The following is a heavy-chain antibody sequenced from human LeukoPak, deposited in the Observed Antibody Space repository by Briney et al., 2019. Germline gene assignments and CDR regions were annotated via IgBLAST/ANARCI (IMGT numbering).Heavy chain of an antibody. CDR3: ARGGLRFYCSGGSCYLNWFDP. J-gene: IGHJ5*02. V-gene: IGHV1-69*01. CDR2: IIPIFGTA. CDR1: GGTFSSYA. Sequence: ASVKVSCEASGGTFSSYAISWVRQAPGQGLEWMGGIIPIFGTANYAQKFQGRVTITADESTSTAYMELSSLRSEDTAVYYCARGGLRFYCSGGSCYLNWFDPWGQGTLVTVSS. D-gene: IGHD2-15*01.